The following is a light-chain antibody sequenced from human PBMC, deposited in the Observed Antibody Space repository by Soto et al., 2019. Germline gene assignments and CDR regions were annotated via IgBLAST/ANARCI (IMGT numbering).Light chain of an antibody. J-gene: IGKJ1*01. CDR2: GAS. Sequence: EIVLTQSPGTLSLSPGERATLSCRASQSVSSSYLAWYQQKPDQAPRLLIYGASSRATGIPDRFSGSGSGTDFTLTISRLEPDDFAVYYCQQYGSSPWTFGQGTKVEIK. CDR3: QQYGSSPWT. CDR1: QSVSSSY. V-gene: IGKV3-20*01.